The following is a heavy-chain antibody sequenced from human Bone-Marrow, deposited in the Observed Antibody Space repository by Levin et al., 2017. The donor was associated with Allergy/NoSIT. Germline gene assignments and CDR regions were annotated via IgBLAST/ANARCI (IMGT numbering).Heavy chain of an antibody. J-gene: IGHJ5*02. CDR2: VYHTGST. D-gene: IGHD1-1*01. CDR1: GGSLSSLNW. V-gene: IGHV4-4*02. Sequence: SETLSLTCGVSGGSLSSLNWWSWVRQPPGKGLEWIGEVYHTGSTNYNSSLKSRVTISVDKSKNQFSLRLNSVTAADTAVYYCAGERLTGVGFDPWGQGTLVTVSS. CDR3: AGERLTGVGFDP.